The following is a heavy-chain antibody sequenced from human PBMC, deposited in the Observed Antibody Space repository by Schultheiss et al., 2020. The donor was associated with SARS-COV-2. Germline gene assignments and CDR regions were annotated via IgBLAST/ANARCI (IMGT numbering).Heavy chain of an antibody. Sequence: GSLRLSCAVYGGSFSGHYCNWIRQPPGKGLEWIGEINHSGSTNYNPSLKSRVTISVDTSKNQFSLKLSSVTAADTAVYYCASLVPAAKYFQHWGQGTLVTVSS. CDR2: INHSGST. CDR1: GGSFSGHY. CDR3: ASLVPAAKYFQH. J-gene: IGHJ1*01. V-gene: IGHV4-34*01. D-gene: IGHD2-2*01.